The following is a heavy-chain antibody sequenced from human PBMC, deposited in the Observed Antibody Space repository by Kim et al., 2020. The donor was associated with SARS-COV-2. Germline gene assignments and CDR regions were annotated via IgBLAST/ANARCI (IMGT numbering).Heavy chain of an antibody. Sequence: GGSLRLSCAASGFTFSSYAMHWVRQAPGKGLEWVAVISYDGSNKYYADSVKGRFTISRDNSTNTLYLQMNSLRAEDTAVYYCARGYPAVIISRADLFDY. V-gene: IGHV3-30-3*01. J-gene: IGHJ4*01. CDR1: GFTFSSYA. CDR3: ARGYPAVIISRADLFDY. CDR2: ISYDGSNK. D-gene: IGHD3-10*01.